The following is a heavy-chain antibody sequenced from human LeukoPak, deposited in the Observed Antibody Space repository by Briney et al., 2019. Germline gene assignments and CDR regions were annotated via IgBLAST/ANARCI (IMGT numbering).Heavy chain of an antibody. CDR3: ARFGCNYGLDS. CDR1: GGSVSSGSYY. V-gene: IGHV4-61*01. CDR2: IHYIGSS. Sequence: SETLSLTCTVSGGSVSSGSYYRSWIRQPPGKGLEWIGYIHYIGSSNYNPSLRSRVIISVDMSGNQFSLKLSSVTAADTAVYYCARFGCNYGLDSWGQGTLVTVSS. D-gene: IGHD5-18*01. J-gene: IGHJ4*02.